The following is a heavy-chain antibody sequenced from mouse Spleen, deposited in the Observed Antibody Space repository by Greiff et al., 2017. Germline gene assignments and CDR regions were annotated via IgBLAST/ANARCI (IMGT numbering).Heavy chain of an antibody. D-gene: IGHD2-1*01. CDR1: GYTFTSYW. V-gene: IGHV1-64*01. CDR2: IHPNSGST. Sequence: QVHVKQPGAELVKPGASVKLSCKASGYTFTSYWMHWVKQRPGQGLEWIGMIHPNSGSTNYNEKFKSKATLTVDKSSSTAYMQLSSLTSEDSAVYYCAREGGNYGFAYWGQGTLVTVSA. CDR3: AREGGNYGFAY. J-gene: IGHJ3*01.